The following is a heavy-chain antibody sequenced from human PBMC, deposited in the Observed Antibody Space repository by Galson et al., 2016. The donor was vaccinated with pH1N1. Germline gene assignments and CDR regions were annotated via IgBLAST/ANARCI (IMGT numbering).Heavy chain of an antibody. CDR3: ARETPYSSGWGYYYGMDV. J-gene: IGHJ6*02. V-gene: IGHV3-30-3*01. Sequence: SLRLSCAASGFTFSTYATHWVRQAPGKGLEWVALTSYDGSNKYYADSVKGRFTISRDNSKNTLYLEMNSLRAEDTAVYYCARETPYSSGWGYYYGMDVWGQGTTVTVSS. D-gene: IGHD6-19*01. CDR2: TSYDGSNK. CDR1: GFTFSTYA.